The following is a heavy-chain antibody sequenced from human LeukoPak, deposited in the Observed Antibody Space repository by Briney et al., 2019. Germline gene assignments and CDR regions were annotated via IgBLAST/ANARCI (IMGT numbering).Heavy chain of an antibody. Sequence: PGGSLRLSCAASGFTFSNYWMSWVRQAPGKGLEWVANMKQDGSETYYVDSVKGRFTISRDNAKNSLYLQMNSLRAEDTAVYYCARDQPKERRGAFDIWGQGTMVTVSS. J-gene: IGHJ3*02. CDR2: MKQDGSET. CDR3: ARDQPKERRGAFDI. D-gene: IGHD1-1*01. V-gene: IGHV3-7*03. CDR1: GFTFSNYW.